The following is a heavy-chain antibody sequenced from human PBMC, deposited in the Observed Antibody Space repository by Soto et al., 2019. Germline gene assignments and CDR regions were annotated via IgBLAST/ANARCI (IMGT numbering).Heavy chain of an antibody. CDR2: IWYDGSNK. V-gene: IGHV3-33*01. J-gene: IGHJ4*02. CDR1: GFTFSSYG. Sequence: GGSLRLSCAASGFTFSSYGMHWVRQAPGKGLEWVAVIWYDGSNKYYADSVKGRFTISRDNSKNTLYLQMNSLRAEDTAVYYCARQGNYYYGSGSYYNGWGQGTLVTVSS. D-gene: IGHD3-10*01. CDR3: ARQGNYYYGSGSYYNG.